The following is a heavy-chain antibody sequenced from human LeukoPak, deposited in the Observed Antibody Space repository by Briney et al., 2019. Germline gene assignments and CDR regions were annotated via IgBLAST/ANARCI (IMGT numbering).Heavy chain of an antibody. CDR3: ASLVPLGDPFGIAAALVDWFDP. J-gene: IGHJ5*02. Sequence: PSETLSPTCAVYGGSFSGYYWSWIRQPPGKGLEWIGEINHSGSTNYNPSLKSRVTISVDTSKNQFSLKLSSVTAADTAVYYCASLVPLGDPFGIAAALVDWFDPWGQGTLVTVSS. V-gene: IGHV4-34*01. CDR2: INHSGST. CDR1: GGSFSGYY. D-gene: IGHD6-13*01.